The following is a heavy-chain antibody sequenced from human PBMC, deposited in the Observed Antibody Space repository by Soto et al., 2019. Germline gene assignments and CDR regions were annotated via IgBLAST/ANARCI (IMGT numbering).Heavy chain of an antibody. CDR2: ISGSGGST. D-gene: IGHD3-3*01. V-gene: IGHV3-23*01. CDR3: AKGPIFGVVSYYYYMDV. J-gene: IGHJ6*03. CDR1: GFTFSSYA. Sequence: GSLRLSCAASGFTFSSYAMSWVRQAPGKGLEWVSAISGSGGSTYYADSVKGRFTISRDNSKNTLYLQMNSLRAEDTAVYYCAKGPIFGVVSYYYYMDVWGKGTTVTVSS.